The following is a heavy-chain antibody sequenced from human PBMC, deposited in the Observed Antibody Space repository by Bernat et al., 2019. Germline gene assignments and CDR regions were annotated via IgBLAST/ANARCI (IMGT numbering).Heavy chain of an antibody. Sequence: QVQLVESGGVVVQPGRSLRLSCAASGFTSSSYAMHWVRQAPGKGLEWVAVISYDGSNKYYADSVKGRFTISRDNYKNTLYLLMNSLSAEDTAVYYCAREEHRGAFDIWGQGTMVTVSS. CDR3: AREEHRGAFDI. J-gene: IGHJ3*02. D-gene: IGHD1-26*01. CDR2: ISYDGSNK. V-gene: IGHV3-30-3*01. CDR1: GFTSSSYA.